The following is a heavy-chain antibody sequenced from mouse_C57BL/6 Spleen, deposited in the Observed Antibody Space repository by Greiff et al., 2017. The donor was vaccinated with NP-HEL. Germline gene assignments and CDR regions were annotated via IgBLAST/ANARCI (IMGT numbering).Heavy chain of an antibody. CDR1: GFTFSDYG. Sequence: EVQLVESGGGLVKPGGSLKLSCAASGFTFSDYGMHWVRQAPEKGLEWVAYISSGSSTIYYADTVKGRFTIYRDNAKNTLFLQMTSLRSEDTAMYYCARPAQATVAMDYWGQGTSVTVSS. CDR3: ARPAQATVAMDY. D-gene: IGHD3-2*02. CDR2: ISSGSSTI. V-gene: IGHV5-17*01. J-gene: IGHJ4*01.